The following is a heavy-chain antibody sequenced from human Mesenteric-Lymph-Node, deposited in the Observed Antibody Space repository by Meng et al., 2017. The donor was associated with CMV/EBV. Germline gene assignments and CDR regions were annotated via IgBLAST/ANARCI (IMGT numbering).Heavy chain of an antibody. V-gene: IGHV3-20*01. J-gene: IGHJ4*02. Sequence: LDDYGMSWVRQAPGKGLEGVSGINWGGGSTGYADSGKGRFTISRDNAKNSLYLEMNSLRAEDTALYHCARVEYYGSGSYLGPLFDYWGRGTLVTVSS. CDR2: INWGGGST. CDR1: LDDYG. CDR3: ARVEYYGSGSYLGPLFDY. D-gene: IGHD3-10*01.